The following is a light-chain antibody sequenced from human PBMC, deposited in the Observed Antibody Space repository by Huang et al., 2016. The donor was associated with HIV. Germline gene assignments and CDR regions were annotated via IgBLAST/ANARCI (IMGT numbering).Light chain of an antibody. CDR3: QQRSTWPLT. Sequence: EIVLTQSPATLSLSPGERATLSCRASQSVNTYLAWYQQTPCQTPRLLIYDSINRSTGITARVRGSGSGRYFTLTISSLEPEDFVIYYCQQRSTWPLTFGGGTKVEIK. CDR1: QSVNTY. CDR2: DSI. V-gene: IGKV3-11*02. J-gene: IGKJ4*01.